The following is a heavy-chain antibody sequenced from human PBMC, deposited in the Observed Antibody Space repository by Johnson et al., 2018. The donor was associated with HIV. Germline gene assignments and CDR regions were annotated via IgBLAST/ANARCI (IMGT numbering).Heavy chain of an antibody. D-gene: IGHD2-21*01. J-gene: IGHJ3*02. Sequence: QVKLVESGGGVVQPGRSLRLSCAASGFTFSSYAMHWVRQAPGKGLEWVAVISYDGSNKYYADSVKGRFTISRDNSKNTLYLQMNSLRAEDTAVYYCARDRGVAVVIATEGGAFDIWGQGTMVTVSS. V-gene: IGHV3-30*04. CDR3: ARDRGVAVVIATEGGAFDI. CDR1: GFTFSSYA. CDR2: ISYDGSNK.